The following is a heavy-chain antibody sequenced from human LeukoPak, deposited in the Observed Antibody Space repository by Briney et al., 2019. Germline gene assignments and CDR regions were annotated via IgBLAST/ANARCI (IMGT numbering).Heavy chain of an antibody. D-gene: IGHD5-24*01. CDR3: ARVEGVEMATITAFDI. V-gene: IGHV4-30-2*01. CDR2: IYHSGST. Sequence: SQTLSLTCAVSGGSISSGGYSWSWIRQPPGKGLEWIGYIYHSGSTYYNPSLKSRVTISVDRSKNQFSLKLSSVTAADTAVYYCARVEGVEMATITAFDIWGQGTMVTVSS. CDR1: GGSISSGGYS. J-gene: IGHJ3*02.